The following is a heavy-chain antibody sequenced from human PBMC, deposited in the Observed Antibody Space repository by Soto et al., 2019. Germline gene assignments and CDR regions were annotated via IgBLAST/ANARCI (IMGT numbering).Heavy chain of an antibody. Sequence: QVHLVESGGGVVQSGRSLRLSCAASGFTFSSYGMHWVRQAPGKGLEWVALVWFDGSKKYYADSVKGRFTISRDNSKKTLYLQMNSLRVEDPAVYYCAREGRAYCGGDCSLFDNWGQGTLVTVSS. CDR1: GFTFSSYG. V-gene: IGHV3-33*01. J-gene: IGHJ4*02. D-gene: IGHD2-21*02. CDR2: VWFDGSKK. CDR3: AREGRAYCGGDCSLFDN.